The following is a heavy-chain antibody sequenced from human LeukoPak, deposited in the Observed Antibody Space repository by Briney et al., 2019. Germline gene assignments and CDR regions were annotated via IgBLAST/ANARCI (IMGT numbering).Heavy chain of an antibody. D-gene: IGHD2-2*01. CDR3: ARQDIVVVPALDAFDI. CDR2: IYYSGST. J-gene: IGHJ3*02. Sequence: PSETLSLTCAVYGGSFSSYYWGWIRQPPGKGLERIGSIYYSGSTYYNPSLKSRVTISVDTSKNQFSLKLSSVTAADTAVYYCARQDIVVVPALDAFDIWGQGTMVTVSS. CDR1: GGSFSSYY. V-gene: IGHV4-39*01.